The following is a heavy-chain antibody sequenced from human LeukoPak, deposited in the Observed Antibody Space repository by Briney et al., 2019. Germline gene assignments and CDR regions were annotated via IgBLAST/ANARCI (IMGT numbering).Heavy chain of an antibody. CDR1: GFIFSDYW. V-gene: IGHV3-7*01. CDR2: IKVDGIEK. D-gene: IGHD3-16*01. Sequence: PGGSLRLSCVASGFIFSDYWMSWVRQAPGKGPEWVANIKVDGIEKYYADSVKGRFTISRDNAKNSPYLQMNSLRAEDTAVYYCAKDSGGGVMGVQYFDYWGQGTLVAVSS. CDR3: AKDSGGGVMGVQYFDY. J-gene: IGHJ4*02.